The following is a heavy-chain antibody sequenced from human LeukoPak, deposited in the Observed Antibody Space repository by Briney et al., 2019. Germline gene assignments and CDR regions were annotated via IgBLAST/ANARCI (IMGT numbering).Heavy chain of an antibody. CDR2: INHSGST. D-gene: IGHD3-9*01. V-gene: IGHV4-34*01. CDR1: GFTFSSYW. J-gene: IGHJ6*03. CDR3: ARRKRYFDWKATYYYYYYMDV. Sequence: KSGGSLRLSCAASGFTFSSYWMSWIRQPPGKGLEWIGEINHSGSTNYNPSLKSRVTISVDTSKNQFSLKLSSVTAADTAVYYCARRKRYFDWKATYYYYYYMDVWGKGTTVTISS.